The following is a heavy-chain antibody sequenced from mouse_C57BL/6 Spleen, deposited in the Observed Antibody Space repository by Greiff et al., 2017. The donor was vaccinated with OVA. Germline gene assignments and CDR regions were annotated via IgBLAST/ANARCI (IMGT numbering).Heavy chain of an antibody. CDR2: IDPSDSYT. V-gene: IGHV1-50*01. D-gene: IGHD2-1*01. J-gene: IGHJ4*01. CDR1: GYTFTSYW. Sequence: VQLQQPGAELVKPGASVKLSCKASGYTFTSYWMQWVKQRPGQGLEWIGEIDPSDSYTNYNQKFKGKATLTVDTSSSTAYMQLSSLTSEDSAVNDGARRYYGNYTYAMDYWGQGTSVTVSS. CDR3: ARRYYGNYTYAMDY.